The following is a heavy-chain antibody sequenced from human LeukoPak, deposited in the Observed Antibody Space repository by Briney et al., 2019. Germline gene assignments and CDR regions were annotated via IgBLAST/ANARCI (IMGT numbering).Heavy chain of an antibody. CDR1: GGSISSYY. Sequence: PSETLSLTCTVSGGSISSYYWSWIRQPPGKGLEWIGYIYYSGSTNYNPSLKSRVTISVDTSKNQFSLKLSSVTAADTAVYYCARDRSGYSDYWGQGTLVTVSS. CDR2: IYYSGST. J-gene: IGHJ4*02. V-gene: IGHV4-59*01. CDR3: ARDRSGYSDY. D-gene: IGHD3-3*01.